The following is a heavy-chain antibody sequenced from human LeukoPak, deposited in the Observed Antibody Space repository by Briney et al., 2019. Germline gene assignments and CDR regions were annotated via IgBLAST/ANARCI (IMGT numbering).Heavy chain of an antibody. J-gene: IGHJ4*02. CDR3: ARAYYDFWSGIPS. CDR1: GFTFSTYA. CDR2: VSYDGSNK. V-gene: IGHV3-30-3*01. D-gene: IGHD3-3*01. Sequence: PGGSLRLSCAASGFTFSTYAMHWVRQAPGKGLEWVAVVSYDGSNKYYADSVKGRFTISRDNSKNTLYLQMNSLRAEDTAVYYCARAYYDFWSGIPSWGQGTLVTVSS.